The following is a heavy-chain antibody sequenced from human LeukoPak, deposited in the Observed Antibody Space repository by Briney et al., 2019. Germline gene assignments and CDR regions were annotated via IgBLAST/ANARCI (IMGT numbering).Heavy chain of an antibody. Sequence: GRSLRLSCADPGFTFDGYAVHWVRQAPVKRLEWVSGLTWNSGSVAYADSVKGRFTISRDNAKNSLYLQMNSLRAEDTALYYCAKDIFGYSSSRAIDYWGQGTLVTVSS. D-gene: IGHD6-13*01. CDR2: LTWNSGSV. J-gene: IGHJ4*02. CDR1: GFTFDGYA. CDR3: AKDIFGYSSSRAIDY. V-gene: IGHV3-9*01.